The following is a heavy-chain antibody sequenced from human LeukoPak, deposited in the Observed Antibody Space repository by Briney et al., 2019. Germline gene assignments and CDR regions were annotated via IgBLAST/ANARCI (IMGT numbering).Heavy chain of an antibody. CDR1: GGSISSYY. J-gene: IGHJ4*02. V-gene: IGHV3-23*01. Sequence: ETLSLTCTVSGGSISSYYWSWIRQPPGKGLEWVSAISGSGGSTYYADSVKGRFTISRDNSENTLYLQMNSLRAEDTAVYHCAKVVGYSYGFLDYWGQGTLVTVSS. CDR2: ISGSGGST. CDR3: AKVVGYSYGFLDY. D-gene: IGHD5-18*01.